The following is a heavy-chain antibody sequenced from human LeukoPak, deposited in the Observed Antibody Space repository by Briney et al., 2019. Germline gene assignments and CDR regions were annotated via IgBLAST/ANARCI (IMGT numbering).Heavy chain of an antibody. Sequence: GGSLRLSCAASGFTLRDYWMSWVRQAPGKGLEWVANIKQDGSEKSYVDSVKGRFTISRDNAKNSLYLQMNSLRAEDTAVYYCARGKNYYDSSGYYYGNRFGFDYWGQGTLVTVSS. V-gene: IGHV3-7*01. CDR3: ARGKNYYDSSGYYYGNRFGFDY. CDR2: IKQDGSEK. J-gene: IGHJ4*02. D-gene: IGHD3-22*01. CDR1: GFTLRDYW.